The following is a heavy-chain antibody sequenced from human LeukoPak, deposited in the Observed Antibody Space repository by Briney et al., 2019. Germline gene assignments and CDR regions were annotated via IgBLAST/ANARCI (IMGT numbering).Heavy chain of an antibody. CDR2: IYYSGST. CDR3: ARAPENDSGSFDP. J-gene: IGHJ5*02. V-gene: IGHV4-39*07. D-gene: IGHD6-19*01. Sequence: PSETLSLTCTVSGGSISSSSYYWGWIRQPPGKGLEWIGSIYYSGSTYYNPSLKSRVTISVDTSKNQFSLKLSSVTAADTAVYYCARAPENDSGSFDPWGQGTLVTVSP. CDR1: GGSISSSSYY.